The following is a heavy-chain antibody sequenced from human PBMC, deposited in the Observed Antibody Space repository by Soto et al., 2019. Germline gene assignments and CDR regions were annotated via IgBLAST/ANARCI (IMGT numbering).Heavy chain of an antibody. V-gene: IGHV1-69*06. J-gene: IGHJ4*02. CDR3: VRGLRYFDWLLSL. Sequence: ASVKVSCKASGGTFSSYAISWVRQAPGQGLEWMGGIIPIFGTANYAQKFQGRVTITADKSTSTAYMELSSLRSEDTAVYYCVRGLRYFDWLLSLWGQGTLVTVSS. CDR2: IIPIFGTA. CDR1: GGTFSSYA. D-gene: IGHD3-9*01.